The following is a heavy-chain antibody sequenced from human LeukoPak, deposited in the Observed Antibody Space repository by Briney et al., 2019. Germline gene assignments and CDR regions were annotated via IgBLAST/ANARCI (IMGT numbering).Heavy chain of an antibody. CDR2: INHSGST. V-gene: IGHV4-34*01. D-gene: IGHD2-8*01. J-gene: IGHJ4*02. CDR1: GGSFSGYY. CDR3: ARGEGYCTNGVCRHFDY. Sequence: SETLSLSCAVYGGSFSGYYWSWIRQPPGKGLEWIGEINHSGSTNYNPSLKSRVTISVDTSKNQFSLKLSSVTAADTAVYYCARGEGYCTNGVCRHFDYWGQGTLVTVSS.